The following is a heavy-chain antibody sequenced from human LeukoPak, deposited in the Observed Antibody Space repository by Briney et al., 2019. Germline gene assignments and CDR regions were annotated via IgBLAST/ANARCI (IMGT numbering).Heavy chain of an antibody. J-gene: IGHJ4*02. CDR3: ARVKGSSWPDS. Sequence: ASVKVSCKASGYTFTSYGISWVRQAPGQGLEWMGWMNPNSGNTGYAQRFQGRVTMTRNTSISTAYMELSSLRSEDTAVYYCARVKGSSWPDSWGQGTLVTVSS. CDR1: GYTFTSYG. CDR2: MNPNSGNT. D-gene: IGHD6-13*01. V-gene: IGHV1-8*02.